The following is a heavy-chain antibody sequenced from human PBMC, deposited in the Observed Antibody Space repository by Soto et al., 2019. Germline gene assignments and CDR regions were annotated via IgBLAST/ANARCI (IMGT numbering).Heavy chain of an antibody. CDR3: ARGSDDSSGYYLTSAFDI. Sequence: ASVKVSCTASGYTFTIYYMHWVRQAPGQGLEWMGIINPSGGSTSYAQKFQGRVTMTRDTSTSTVYMELSSLRSEDTAVYYCARGSDDSSGYYLTSAFDIWGQGTMVTVSS. J-gene: IGHJ3*02. CDR2: INPSGGST. D-gene: IGHD3-22*01. CDR1: GYTFTIYY. V-gene: IGHV1-46*01.